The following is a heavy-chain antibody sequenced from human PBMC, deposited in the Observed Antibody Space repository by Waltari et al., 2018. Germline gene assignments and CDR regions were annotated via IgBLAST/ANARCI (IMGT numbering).Heavy chain of an antibody. CDR3: AHLDSITTLNY. Sequence: EVQLVESGGGLVQPGGSLRLSCTASGFTLNNYWMIWVRQAPGKGLEWVANIKQAGTEEYYVDSVQGRFTISKDSAKNSMYLQMNSLRVEDTGIYYCAHLDSITTLNYWGQGTLVSVSS. CDR2: IKQAGTEE. V-gene: IGHV3-7*01. J-gene: IGHJ4*02. D-gene: IGHD4-4*01. CDR1: GFTLNNYW.